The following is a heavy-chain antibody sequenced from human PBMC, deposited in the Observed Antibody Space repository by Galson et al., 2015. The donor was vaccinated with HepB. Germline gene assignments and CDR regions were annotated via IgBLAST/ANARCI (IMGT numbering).Heavy chain of an antibody. CDR3: ARDSADTNYYYGMDV. V-gene: IGHV3-11*06. CDR2: ISESNIYT. J-gene: IGHJ6*02. D-gene: IGHD6-19*01. Sequence: SLRLSCAASGFTFSDYYMSWIRQAPGKGLEWISHISESNIYTNYADSVKGRFTVSRDNAKNSLYLQMNSLRAEDTAVYYCARDSADTNYYYGMDVWGQGTTVTVSS. CDR1: GFTFSDYY.